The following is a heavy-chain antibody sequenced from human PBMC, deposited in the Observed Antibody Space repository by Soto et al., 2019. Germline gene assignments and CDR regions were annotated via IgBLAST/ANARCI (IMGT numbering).Heavy chain of an antibody. J-gene: IGHJ5*02. V-gene: IGHV4-4*02. D-gene: IGHD6-13*01. Sequence: QVQLQESGPGLVQPSGTLSLTCAVSGDSINNSHWWSWVRQTPGKGLEWIGETYHSGTTNYNPSLKTRVTISIDKSKNQFSLKMNSVTAADTAVYYCAREVNSSTARGPNCFDPWGQGTLVTVSS. CDR2: TYHSGTT. CDR1: GDSINNSHW. CDR3: AREVNSSTARGPNCFDP.